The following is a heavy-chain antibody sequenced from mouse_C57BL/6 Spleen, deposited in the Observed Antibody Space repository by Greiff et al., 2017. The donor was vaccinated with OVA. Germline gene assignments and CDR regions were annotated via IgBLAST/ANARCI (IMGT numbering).Heavy chain of an antibody. D-gene: IGHD2-5*01. V-gene: IGHV1-72*01. CDR1: GYTVTSYW. CDR3: ARGTGSNYGFDY. Sequence: VKLQQPGAELVKPGAGGKREGKAAGYTVTSYWMHWVKQRPGRGLEWIGRIDPNSGGTKYNEKFKSKATLTVDKPSSTAYMQLSSLTSEDSAVYYCARGTGSNYGFDYWGQGTTLTVSS. J-gene: IGHJ2*01. CDR2: IDPNSGGT.